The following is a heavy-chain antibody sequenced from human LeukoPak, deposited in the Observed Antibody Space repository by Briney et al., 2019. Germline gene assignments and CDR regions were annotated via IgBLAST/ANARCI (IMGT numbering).Heavy chain of an antibody. D-gene: IGHD2-15*01. CDR2: IISSSSYI. CDR1: GFTFSTYS. Sequence: GGSLRLSCAASGFTFSTYSMDWVRQAPGKGLEWVSSIISSSSYIYYADSVKGRFTISRDNAKNSLYLQMNSLRAEDTAVYYCARDPQYCSGGSCYSFGYWGQETLVTVSS. J-gene: IGHJ4*02. V-gene: IGHV3-21*01. CDR3: ARDPQYCSGGSCYSFGY.